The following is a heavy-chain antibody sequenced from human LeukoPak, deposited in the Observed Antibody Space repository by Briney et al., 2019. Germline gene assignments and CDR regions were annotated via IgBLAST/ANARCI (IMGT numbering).Heavy chain of an antibody. CDR3: AKWREDTAMVFYFDH. Sequence: PGGSLRLSCAASGFTFSEHYIDWVRQAPGKGLEWVGRTRNKANGFTTEYAASVKGRFTISRDDSKNSLYLQMNSLKTEDTSVYFCAKWREDTAMVFYFDHWGQGTLVTVSS. CDR1: GFTFSEHY. J-gene: IGHJ4*02. V-gene: IGHV3-72*01. CDR2: TRNKANGFTT. D-gene: IGHD5-18*01.